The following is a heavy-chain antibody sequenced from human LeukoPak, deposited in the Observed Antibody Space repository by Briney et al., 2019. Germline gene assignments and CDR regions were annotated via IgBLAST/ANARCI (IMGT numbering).Heavy chain of an antibody. J-gene: IGHJ3*02. V-gene: IGHV4-4*07. CDR3: ARDVRSLGSDAFDI. D-gene: IGHD3-10*01. CDR1: GGSISSYY. CDR2: IYTSGST. Sequence: SETLSLTCTVSGGSISSYYWSWIRQPAGKGLEWIGRIYTSGSTNYNPSLKSRVTMSVDTSKNQFSLKLSSVTAADTAVYYCARDVRSLGSDAFDIWGQGTMVTVSS.